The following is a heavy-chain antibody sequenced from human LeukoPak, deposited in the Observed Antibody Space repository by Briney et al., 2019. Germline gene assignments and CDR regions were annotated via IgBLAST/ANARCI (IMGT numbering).Heavy chain of an antibody. CDR2: ISYDGSNK. D-gene: IGHD6-13*01. V-gene: IGHV3-30*18. CDR3: AEDWSSSWHGGTVVDY. J-gene: IGHJ4*02. Sequence: GGSLRLSCAASGFTFSSYGMHWVRQAPGKGLEWVAVISYDGSNKYYADSVKGRFTISRDNSKNTLYLQMNSLRAEDTAVYYCAEDWSSSWHGGTVVDYWGQGTLVTVSS. CDR1: GFTFSSYG.